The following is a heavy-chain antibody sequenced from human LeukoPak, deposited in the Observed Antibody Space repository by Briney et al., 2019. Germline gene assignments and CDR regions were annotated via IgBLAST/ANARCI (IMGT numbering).Heavy chain of an antibody. D-gene: IGHD3-10*01. Sequence: GRSLRLSCAASGFTFDDYAMHWVRQAPGKGLEWVSGISWNSGSIGYANSVKGRFTISRDNAKNSLYLQMNSLRAEDTALYYCAKDFGGFGELFPYGMDVWGQGTTVTVSS. CDR2: ISWNSGSI. V-gene: IGHV3-9*01. CDR3: AKDFGGFGELFPYGMDV. CDR1: GFTFDDYA. J-gene: IGHJ6*02.